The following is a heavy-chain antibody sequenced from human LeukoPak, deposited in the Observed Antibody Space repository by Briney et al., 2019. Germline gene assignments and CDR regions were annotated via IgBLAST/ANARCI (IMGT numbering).Heavy chain of an antibody. V-gene: IGHV4-38-2*02. CDR1: GYSISSGYY. D-gene: IGHD2-2*01. J-gene: IGHJ5*02. Sequence: SETLPLTCTVSGYSISSGYYWGWIRQPPGKGLEWIGSIYHSGSTYYNPSLNSRVTISVATSKNQVSLKLSSVTAADTAVYYCARDLGDRSSTSCNPLGWFDPWGQGTLVTVSS. CDR2: IYHSGST. CDR3: ARDLGDRSSTSCNPLGWFDP.